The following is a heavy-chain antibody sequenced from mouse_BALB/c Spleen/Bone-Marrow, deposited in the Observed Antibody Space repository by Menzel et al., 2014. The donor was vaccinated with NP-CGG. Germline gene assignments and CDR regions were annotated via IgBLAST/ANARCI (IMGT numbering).Heavy chain of an antibody. CDR1: GYSFXSYW. J-gene: IGHJ2*01. D-gene: IGHD2-3*01. V-gene: IGHV1-61*01. CDR2: IHPSDSET. Sequence: QVQLKESGAELVRPGASVKLSCKASGYSFXSYWMNWVKQRPGQGLEWIGMIHPSDSETRLNQKFKDKATLTVDKSSSTAYMQLSSPTSEDSAVYYCARIYDGYYGGFFDYWGQGTTLTVSS. CDR3: ARIYDGYYGGFFDY.